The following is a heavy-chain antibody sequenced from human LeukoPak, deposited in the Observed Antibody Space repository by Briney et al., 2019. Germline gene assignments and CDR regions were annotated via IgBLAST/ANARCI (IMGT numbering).Heavy chain of an antibody. J-gene: IGHJ3*02. D-gene: IGHD3-10*01. V-gene: IGHV3-30-3*01. CDR1: GFTFSSYA. CDR3: AREPWSGSYYNEGDAFDI. Sequence: PGGSLRLSCAASGFTFSSYAMHWVRQAPGKGLEWVAVISYDGSNKYYADSVKGRFTISRDNSKNTLYLQMNSLRAEDTAVYYCAREPWSGSYYNEGDAFDIWGQGTMVTVSS. CDR2: ISYDGSNK.